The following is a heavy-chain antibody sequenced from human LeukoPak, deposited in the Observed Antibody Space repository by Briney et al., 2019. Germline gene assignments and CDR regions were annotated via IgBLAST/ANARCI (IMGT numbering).Heavy chain of an antibody. D-gene: IGHD5-24*01. V-gene: IGHV4-61*02. CDR3: ARDRGDGYNLNAFDI. CDR1: GGCISSGSYY. J-gene: IGHJ3*02. CDR2: IYTSGST. Sequence: SQTLSLTCTVSGGCISSGSYYWSWIRQPAGKGLEWIGRIYTSGSTNYNPSLKSRVTISVDTSKNQFSLKLSSVTAADTAVYYCARDRGDGYNLNAFDIWGQGTMVTVSS.